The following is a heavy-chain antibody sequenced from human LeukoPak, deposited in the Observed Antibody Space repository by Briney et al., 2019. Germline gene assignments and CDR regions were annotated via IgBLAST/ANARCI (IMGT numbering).Heavy chain of an antibody. J-gene: IGHJ4*02. Sequence: GASVKVSCKASGGTFSSYAISWVRQAPGQGLEWMGRIIPILGTANYAQKFQGRVTITTDESTSTAYMELSSLRSEDTAVYYCAREDSSGWSQFDYWGQGTLVTVSS. V-gene: IGHV1-69*11. D-gene: IGHD6-19*01. CDR3: AREDSSGWSQFDY. CDR2: IIPILGTA. CDR1: GGTFSSYA.